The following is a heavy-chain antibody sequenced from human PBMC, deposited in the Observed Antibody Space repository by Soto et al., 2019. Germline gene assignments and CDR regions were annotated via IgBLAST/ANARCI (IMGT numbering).Heavy chain of an antibody. CDR1: GGSINTFY. V-gene: IGHV4-4*07. Sequence: SETPSLTCTVSGGSINTFYWSWVRQPAGKGLEWIGRIFSSGSTSFNPSLESRVAMSVDTSKNHFSLNLSSVTAADMAVYYCAREGPYSAYNFAHGIQLWSFDFWGQGARVTVSS. CDR3: AREGPYSAYNFAHGIQLWSFDF. CDR2: IFSSGST. J-gene: IGHJ4*02. D-gene: IGHD5-12*01.